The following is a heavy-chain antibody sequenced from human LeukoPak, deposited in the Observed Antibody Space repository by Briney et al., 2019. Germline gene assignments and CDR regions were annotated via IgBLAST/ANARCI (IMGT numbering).Heavy chain of an antibody. D-gene: IGHD7-27*01. Sequence: ASVKVSCKASGYTFTSYYMHWVRQAPGQGLEWMGIINPSGGSTSYAQKFQGRVTMTSDTSTSTVYMELSSLRSEDTAAYYCARGPLTVDAFDIWGQGTMVTVSS. CDR2: INPSGGST. V-gene: IGHV1-46*01. CDR1: GYTFTSYY. J-gene: IGHJ3*02. CDR3: ARGPLTVDAFDI.